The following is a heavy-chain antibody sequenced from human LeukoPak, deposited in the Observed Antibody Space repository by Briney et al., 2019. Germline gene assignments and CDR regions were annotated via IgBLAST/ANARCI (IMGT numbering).Heavy chain of an antibody. CDR3: ARESNSGSYRGDY. V-gene: IGHV3-21*01. Sequence: GGSLRLSCAASGFTFSSYSMNWVRQAPGKGLEWVSSISSSSSYIYYADSVKGRFTISRDNAKNSLYLQMNSLRAEDTAVYYCARESNSGSYRGDYWGQGTLVTLSS. J-gene: IGHJ4*02. D-gene: IGHD6-19*01. CDR2: ISSSSSYI. CDR1: GFTFSSYS.